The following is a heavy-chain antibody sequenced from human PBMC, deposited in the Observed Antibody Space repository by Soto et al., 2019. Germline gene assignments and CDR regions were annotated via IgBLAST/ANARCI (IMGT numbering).Heavy chain of an antibody. J-gene: IGHJ4*02. Sequence: ASVKVSCKASGYTFTDYAIHWVRQAPGQRLEWMGWINAGNGNTKYSQKFQGRVTITRDTSASTAYMELSSLRSEDTAVYYCARGDYYDIHDYWGQGTLVTASS. CDR3: ARGDYYDIHDY. CDR2: INAGNGNT. D-gene: IGHD3-22*01. CDR1: GYTFTDYA. V-gene: IGHV1-3*01.